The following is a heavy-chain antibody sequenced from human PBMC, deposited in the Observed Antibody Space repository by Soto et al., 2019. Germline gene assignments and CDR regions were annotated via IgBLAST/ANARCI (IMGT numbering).Heavy chain of an antibody. J-gene: IGHJ4*02. V-gene: IGHV3-23*01. CDR3: AKDSAPFCSGGSCYSYFDY. CDR1: GFTFSSYA. Sequence: EVQLLESGGGLVQPGGSLRLSCAASGFTFSSYAMSWFRQAPGKGLEWVSAISGSGGSTYYADSVKGRFTISRDNSKNTLYLQMNSLRAEDTALYYCAKDSAPFCSGGSCYSYFDYWGQGTLVTVSS. CDR2: ISGSGGST. D-gene: IGHD2-15*01.